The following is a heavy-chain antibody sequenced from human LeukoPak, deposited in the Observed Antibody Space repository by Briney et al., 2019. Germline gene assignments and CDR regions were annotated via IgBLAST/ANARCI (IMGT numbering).Heavy chain of an antibody. J-gene: IGHJ2*01. V-gene: IGHV1-24*01. CDR2: FDPEDGET. Sequence: ASVKVSCKVSGYTLTELSMQWVRQAPGKGLEWMGGFDPEDGETIYAQKFQGRVTMTEDTSTDTAYMELSSLRSEDTAVYYCATAPMITTEYFDLWGRGTLVTVSS. CDR3: ATAPMITTEYFDL. D-gene: IGHD3-16*01. CDR1: GYTLTELS.